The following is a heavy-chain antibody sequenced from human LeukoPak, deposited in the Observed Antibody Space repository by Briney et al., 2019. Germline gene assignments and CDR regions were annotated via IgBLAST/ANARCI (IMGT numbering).Heavy chain of an antibody. J-gene: IGHJ4*02. CDR1: GFIFNRFY. CDR2: ISSNGATT. D-gene: IGHD6-6*01. Sequence: GGSLRLSCSASGFIFNRFYLHWVRQAPGKGLEFVSHISSNGATTYYADSVKGRFTISRGNSKNTLYLQMSSLRADDTAVYYCVKDRSIAAPNNDFFDSWGQGALVTVSS. CDR3: VKDRSIAAPNNDFFDS. V-gene: IGHV3-64D*06.